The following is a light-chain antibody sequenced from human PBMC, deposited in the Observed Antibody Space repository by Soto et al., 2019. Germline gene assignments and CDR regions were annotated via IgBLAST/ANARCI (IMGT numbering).Light chain of an antibody. CDR3: SSDTSSSTRV. CDR2: EVS. Sequence: QSALTQPSSVSGSPGQSITISCTGTSSDVGGYNNVSWYQQHPGKAPKLMIYEVSNRPSGVSNRFSGSKSGNTASRSISGLQAEDEADYYCSSDTSSSTRVFGGVTKLTVL. CDR1: SSDVGGYNN. J-gene: IGLJ3*02. V-gene: IGLV2-14*01.